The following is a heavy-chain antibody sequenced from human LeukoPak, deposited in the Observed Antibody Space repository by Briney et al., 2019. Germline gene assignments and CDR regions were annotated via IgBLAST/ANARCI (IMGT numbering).Heavy chain of an antibody. J-gene: IGHJ4*02. Sequence: SETLSLTCTVSGGSVSSLFWSWIRQPAGKGLEWIGRIYTSGSTNYNPSLKSRVTMSVDTSKNQFSLKLSSVTAADTAVYYCARQYYYDSGGFSTYFDYWGQGTLVTVSS. CDR2: IYTSGST. V-gene: IGHV4-4*07. D-gene: IGHD3-22*01. CDR3: ARQYYYDSGGFSTYFDY. CDR1: GGSVSSLF.